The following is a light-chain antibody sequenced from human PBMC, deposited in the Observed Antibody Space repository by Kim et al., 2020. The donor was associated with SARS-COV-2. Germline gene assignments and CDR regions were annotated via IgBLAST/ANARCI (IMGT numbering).Light chain of an antibody. V-gene: IGLV3-25*03. Sequence: SYELTQPPSVSVSPGQTARITCSGDALPKQYAYWYQQKPGQAPVLVIYKDSERPSGIPERFSGSSSGTTVTLTTSGVQAEDEADYYCQSADSSGTYKVFGGGTQLTVL. CDR2: KDS. CDR1: ALPKQY. CDR3: QSADSSGTYKV. J-gene: IGLJ2*01.